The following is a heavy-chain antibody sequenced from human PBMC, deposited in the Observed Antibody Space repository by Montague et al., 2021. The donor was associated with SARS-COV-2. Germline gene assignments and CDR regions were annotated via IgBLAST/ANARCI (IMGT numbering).Heavy chain of an antibody. Sequence: SETLSLTCAVYGGSFSDYYWSWIRQPPGKGLEWIGEINHRGTSKYNPSLKSRVSISLDTSKNQFSLYLSSVTAVDTAVYYCARGRQHFNMIVVVMTGGEYYFDCWGQGTLVTVSS. J-gene: IGHJ4*02. CDR2: INHRGTS. CDR3: ARGRQHFNMIVVVMTGGEYYFDC. CDR1: GGSFSDYY. D-gene: IGHD3-22*01. V-gene: IGHV4-34*01.